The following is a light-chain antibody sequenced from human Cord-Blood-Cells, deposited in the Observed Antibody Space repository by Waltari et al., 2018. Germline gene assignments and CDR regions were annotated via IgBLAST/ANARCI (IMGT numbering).Light chain of an antibody. J-gene: IGKJ1*01. CDR1: QSFRSW. V-gene: IGKV1-5*03. CDR3: QQYNSYSPWT. CDR2: KAS. Sequence: DIQMTQSPSTLSASVGERVTITCRASQSFRSWLAWYQEKPGKAPKLLIYKASSLESGVPSRFSGSGSGTEFTLTISSLQPDDFATYYCQQYNSYSPWTFGQGTKVEIK.